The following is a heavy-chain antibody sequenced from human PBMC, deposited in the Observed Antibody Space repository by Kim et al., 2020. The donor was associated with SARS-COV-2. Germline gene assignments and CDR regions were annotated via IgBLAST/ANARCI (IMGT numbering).Heavy chain of an antibody. D-gene: IGHD6-19*01. V-gene: IGHV3-33*01. Sequence: YAESVKGRFTISRDDSKNTLYLQRNSLRAEDTAVYYCAREGPVTDTGGLDSWGQGTLVIVSS. J-gene: IGHJ4*02. CDR3: AREGPVTDTGGLDS.